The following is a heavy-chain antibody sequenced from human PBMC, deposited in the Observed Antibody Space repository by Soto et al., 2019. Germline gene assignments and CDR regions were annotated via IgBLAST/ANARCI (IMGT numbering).Heavy chain of an antibody. Sequence: QVQLQQWGAGLLKPSETLSLTCAVYGGFVSSGSYYWSWIRQPPGKGLEWIGEMSHSGGTHFNPSLKSRGTISVATSKNQSSLKMSSVTAADTALYYCARVERGTATTVVDAFDIWGPGTMVTVSS. CDR3: ARVERGTATTVVDAFDI. J-gene: IGHJ3*02. D-gene: IGHD1-1*01. CDR1: GGFVSSGSYY. V-gene: IGHV4-34*01. CDR2: MSHSGGT.